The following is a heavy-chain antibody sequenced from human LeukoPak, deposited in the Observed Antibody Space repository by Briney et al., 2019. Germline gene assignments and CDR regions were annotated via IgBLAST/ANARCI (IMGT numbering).Heavy chain of an antibody. D-gene: IGHD6-6*01. Sequence: GASVKVSCKASGGTFSSYAISWVRQAPGQGLEWMGGIIPIFGTANYAQKFQGRVTITADKSTSTAYMELSSLRSEDTAVYYCAGGEHSTHSMYYFDYWGQGTLVTVSS. CDR3: AGGEHSTHSMYYFDY. CDR1: GGTFSSYA. CDR2: IIPIFGTA. V-gene: IGHV1-69*06. J-gene: IGHJ4*02.